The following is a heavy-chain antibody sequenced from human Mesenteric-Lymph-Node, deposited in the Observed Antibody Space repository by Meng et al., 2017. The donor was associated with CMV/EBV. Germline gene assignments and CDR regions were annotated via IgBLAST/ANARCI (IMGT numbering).Heavy chain of an antibody. CDR3: TPLYDFWSNYNVYGFDP. V-gene: IGHV3-73*01. CDR2: VRSKANSYAT. D-gene: IGHD3-3*01. CDR1: FSGSA. Sequence: FSGSAMHWGRQASGKGLEWVGRVRSKANSYATTYAASVKGRFTISRDDSKNTAYLQMNSLKTEDTAVYYCTPLYDFWSNYNVYGFDPWGQGTLVTVSS. J-gene: IGHJ5*02.